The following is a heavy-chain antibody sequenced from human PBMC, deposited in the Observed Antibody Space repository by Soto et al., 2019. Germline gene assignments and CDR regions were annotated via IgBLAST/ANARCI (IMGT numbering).Heavy chain of an antibody. Sequence: PSETLSLTCAVSGGSISSSNWWSWVRQPPGKGLEWIGEIYHSGSTNYNPSLKSRVTISVDKSKNQFSLKLSSVTAADTAVYYCARRTSTGYSSSWPPDYYYYYGMDVWGQGTTVTVSS. CDR3: ARRTSTGYSSSWPPDYYYYYGMDV. J-gene: IGHJ6*02. D-gene: IGHD6-13*01. CDR2: IYHSGST. CDR1: GGSISSSNW. V-gene: IGHV4-4*02.